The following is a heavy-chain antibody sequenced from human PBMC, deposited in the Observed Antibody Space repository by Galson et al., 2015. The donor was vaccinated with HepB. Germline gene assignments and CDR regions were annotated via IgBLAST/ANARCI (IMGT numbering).Heavy chain of an antibody. CDR2: IYYSGST. V-gene: IGHV4-39*01. Sequence: SETLSLTCTVSGGSISSSSYYWGWIRQPPGKGLEWIGSIYYSGSTYYNPSLKSRVTISVDTSKNQFSLKLSSVTAADTAVYYCARHVSQQLDAFDIWGQGTMVTVSS. J-gene: IGHJ3*02. CDR3: ARHVSQQLDAFDI. D-gene: IGHD6-13*01. CDR1: GGSISSSSYY.